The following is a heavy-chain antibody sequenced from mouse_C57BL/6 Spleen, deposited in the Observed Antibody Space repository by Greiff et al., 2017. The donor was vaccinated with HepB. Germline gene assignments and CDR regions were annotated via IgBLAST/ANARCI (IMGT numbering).Heavy chain of an antibody. V-gene: IGHV1-15*01. CDR3: TRYGLAVADWYFDV. CDR2: IDPETGGT. J-gene: IGHJ1*03. Sequence: VQRVESGAELVRPGASVTLSCKASGYTFTDYEMHWVKQTPVHGLEWIGAIDPETGGTAYNQKFKGKAILTADKSSSTAYMELRSLTSEDSAVYYCTRYGLAVADWYFDVWGTGTTVTVSS. CDR1: GYTFTDYE. D-gene: IGHD1-1*01.